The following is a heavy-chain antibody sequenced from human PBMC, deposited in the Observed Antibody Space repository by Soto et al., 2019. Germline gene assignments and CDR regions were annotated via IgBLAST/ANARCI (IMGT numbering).Heavy chain of an antibody. CDR1: GFVFSDYY. J-gene: IGHJ4*02. D-gene: IGHD1-1*01. CDR3: VRGYRAGSFFDY. Sequence: GGSLRLSCAASGFVFSDYYMSWFRQAPGKGLEWVSYISSSGSIIYYGDSVKGRCAISRDNAKDSLYLQMNSLRAEDTAVYYCVRGYRAGSFFDYWGQGTLVTVSS. V-gene: IGHV3-11*01. CDR2: ISSSGSII.